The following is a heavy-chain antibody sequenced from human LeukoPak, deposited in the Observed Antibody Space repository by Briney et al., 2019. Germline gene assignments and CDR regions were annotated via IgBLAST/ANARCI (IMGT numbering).Heavy chain of an antibody. CDR2: INHSGSS. CDR1: DFSFINYA. CDR3: ARGFSYSRKFDY. D-gene: IGHD1-26*01. J-gene: IGHJ4*02. V-gene: IGHV4-34*01. Sequence: GSLSLSCSGSDFSFINYAMRWLRPPPGKGLEWIGEINHSGSSNYNTSLKSRVTISVDTSRTRFSRSVRSVTAADTAIYFCARGFSYSRKFDYWDKGTLVTVSS.